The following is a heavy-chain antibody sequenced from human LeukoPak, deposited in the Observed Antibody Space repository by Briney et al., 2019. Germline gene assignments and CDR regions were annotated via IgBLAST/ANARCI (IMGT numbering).Heavy chain of an antibody. Sequence: SVKVSCKASGGTFSSYAISWVRQAPGQGLEWMGGIIPIFGTANYAQKFQGRVTITTDESTSTAYMELSSLRSEDTAVYYCARIMITFGGVEYYFDYWGQGTLVTVFS. D-gene: IGHD3-16*01. CDR2: IIPIFGTA. J-gene: IGHJ4*02. CDR3: ARIMITFGGVEYYFDY. CDR1: GGTFSSYA. V-gene: IGHV1-69*05.